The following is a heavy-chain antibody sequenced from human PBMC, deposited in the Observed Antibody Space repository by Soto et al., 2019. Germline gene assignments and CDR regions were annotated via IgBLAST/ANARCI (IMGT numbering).Heavy chain of an antibody. D-gene: IGHD2-2*01. CDR2: IKSKTDGGTT. Sequence: EVQLVESGGGLVKPGGSLRLSCAASGFTFSNAWMNWVRQAPGKGLEWVGRIKSKTDGGTTDYAAPVKGRFTISRDDSKNTLYLQMNSLKTADTAVYYCTTEDIVVVPAAMTWFDPWGQGTLVTVSS. V-gene: IGHV3-15*07. CDR3: TTEDIVVVPAAMTWFDP. J-gene: IGHJ5*02. CDR1: GFTFSNAW.